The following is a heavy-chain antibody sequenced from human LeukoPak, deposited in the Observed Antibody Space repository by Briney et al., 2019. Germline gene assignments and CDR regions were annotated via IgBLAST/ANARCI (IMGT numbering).Heavy chain of an antibody. CDR1: GFTFSSYA. D-gene: IGHD2/OR15-2a*01. CDR3: AKDLPSTYLYNYFDS. V-gene: IGHV3-30-3*01. J-gene: IGHJ4*02. Sequence: PGGSLRLSCAASGFTFSSYAMHWVRQAPGKGLEWVAVISYDGSNKYYADSVKGRFTISRDNSKNTLYLQMNSLRAEDTAVYYCAKDLPSTYLYNYFDSWGQGTLVTVSS. CDR2: ISYDGSNK.